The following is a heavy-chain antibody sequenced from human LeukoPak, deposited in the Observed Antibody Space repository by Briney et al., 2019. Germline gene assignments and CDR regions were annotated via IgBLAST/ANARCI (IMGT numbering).Heavy chain of an antibody. J-gene: IGHJ4*02. V-gene: IGHV4-34*01. D-gene: IGHD3-9*01. Sequence: SETLSLTCAVYGGSFSGYYWSWIRHPPGKGLEWIGEINHSGSTNYNPSLKSRVTISVDTSKNQFSLKLSSVTAADTAAYYCARGRDYYDILTGSHDYWGQGTLVTVSS. CDR3: ARGRDYYDILTGSHDY. CDR2: INHSGST. CDR1: GGSFSGYY.